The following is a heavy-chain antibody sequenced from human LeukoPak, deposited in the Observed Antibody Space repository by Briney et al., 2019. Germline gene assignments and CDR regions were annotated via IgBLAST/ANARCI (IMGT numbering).Heavy chain of an antibody. D-gene: IGHD1-26*01. J-gene: IGHJ3*01. CDR1: GFTLSNFW. CDR3: ARVIGWDEPFDL. V-gene: IGHV3-74*01. CDR2: INTDSSST. Sequence: GGSLRLSCSASGFTLSNFWIHWVRHAPGKGLVWVSRINTDSSSTNYADSVRGRFAVSRDNAKNTLYLQMNSLRVGDTALYYCARVIGWDEPFDLWGQGTMVTVSS.